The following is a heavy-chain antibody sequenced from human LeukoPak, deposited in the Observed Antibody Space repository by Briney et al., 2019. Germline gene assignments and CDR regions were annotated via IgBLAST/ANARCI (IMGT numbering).Heavy chain of an antibody. D-gene: IGHD2-21*01. CDR2: ISGDGAGT. CDR1: GYSISSGYY. J-gene: IGHJ4*02. CDR3: AKVISGADCFFDY. Sequence: ETLSLTCTVSGYSISSGYYWGWIRQPPGKGLEWVSAISGDGAGTFYADSVKGRFTISRDNSKSALYLQMNSLRAEDTAVYFCAKVISGADCFFDYWGQGTLVTVSS. V-gene: IGHV3-23*01.